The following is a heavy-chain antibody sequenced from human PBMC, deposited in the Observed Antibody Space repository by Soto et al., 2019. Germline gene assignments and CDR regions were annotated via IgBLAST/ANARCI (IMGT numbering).Heavy chain of an antibody. V-gene: IGHV4-34*01. D-gene: IGHD6-19*01. Sequence: SETLSLACAVYGGSFSGYYWSWIRQPPGKGLEWIGEINHSGSTNYNPSLKSRVTISVDTSKNQFSLKLSSVTAADTAVYYCSSLVQCLRNWFAPWGQGTLVTVSS. CDR1: GGSFSGYY. CDR2: INHSGST. J-gene: IGHJ5*02. CDR3: SSLVQCLRNWFAP.